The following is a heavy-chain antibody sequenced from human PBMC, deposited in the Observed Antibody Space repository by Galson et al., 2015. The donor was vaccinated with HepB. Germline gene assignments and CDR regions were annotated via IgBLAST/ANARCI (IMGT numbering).Heavy chain of an antibody. CDR2: ISGGGHST. J-gene: IGHJ4*02. Sequence: SLRLSCAASGFTFSSYTMSWVRQAPGKGLEWVSGISGGGHSTFYADSVKGRFTISRDNSKNTLFLQMNSLRAEDTAVYYCAKDKPTDMVGGFDYWGQGTLVTVSS. D-gene: IGHD1-1*01. CDR3: AKDKPTDMVGGFDY. V-gene: IGHV3-23*01. CDR1: GFTFSSYT.